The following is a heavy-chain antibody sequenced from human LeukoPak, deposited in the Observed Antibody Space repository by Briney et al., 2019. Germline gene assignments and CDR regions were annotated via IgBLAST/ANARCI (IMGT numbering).Heavy chain of an antibody. D-gene: IGHD5-18*01. CDR3: ASGYSYGVQKDPMDLRYGMDV. V-gene: IGHV3-66*01. J-gene: IGHJ6*02. CDR2: IYSGGST. CDR1: GFTVSSNY. Sequence: PGGSLRLSCAASGFTVSSNYMSWVRQAPGKGLEWVSVIYSGGSTYYADSVKGRFTISRDNSKNTLYLQMNSLRAEDTAVYYCASGYSYGVQKDPMDLRYGMDVWGQGTTVTVSS.